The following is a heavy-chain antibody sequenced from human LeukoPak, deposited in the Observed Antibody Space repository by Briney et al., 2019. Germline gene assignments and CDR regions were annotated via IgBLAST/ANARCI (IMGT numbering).Heavy chain of an antibody. J-gene: IGHJ2*01. CDR2: ISGYNGNT. CDR1: GYTFNSYG. CDR3: ARVGRLGGYFDL. D-gene: IGHD3-16*01. V-gene: IGHV1-18*01. Sequence: ASVKVSCKASGYTFNSYGISWVRLAPGQGLEWMGWISGYNGNTKYAQKLQGRVTMTTDTSTSTAYMELRSLRSDDTAVYYCARVGRLGGYFDLWGRGTLVTVSS.